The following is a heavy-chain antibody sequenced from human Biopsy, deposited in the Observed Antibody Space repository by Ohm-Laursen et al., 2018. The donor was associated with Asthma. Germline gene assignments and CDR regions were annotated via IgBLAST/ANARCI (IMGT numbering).Heavy chain of an antibody. CDR2: IYYSGRT. CDR1: GDAMSASGSY. J-gene: IGHJ2*01. D-gene: IGHD6-6*01. CDR3: ARAVSSSSYWYFDL. Sequence: GTLSLTCIVSGDAMSASGSYWGWIRQSPGKGLEWIGSIYYSGRTYYNPSLESRVTISADTSKNHFSLKVTSVTAADTAVYYCARAVSSSSYWYFDLWGRGDLVTVSS. V-gene: IGHV4-39*02.